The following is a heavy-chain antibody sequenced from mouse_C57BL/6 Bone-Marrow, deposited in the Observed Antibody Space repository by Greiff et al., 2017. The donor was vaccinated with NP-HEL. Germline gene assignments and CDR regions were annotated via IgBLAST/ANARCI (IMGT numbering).Heavy chain of an antibody. D-gene: IGHD4-1*01. V-gene: IGHV1-55*01. J-gene: IGHJ4*01. CDR2: IYPGSGST. CDR1: GYTFTSYW. CDR3: ARSNWDPPMDY. Sequence: QVQLQQPGAELVKPGASVKMSCKASGYTFTSYWITWVKQRPGQGLEWIGDIYPGSGSTNYNEKFKSKATLTVDTSSSTAYMQLSSLASEDSSVYYCARSNWDPPMDYWGQGTSVTVSS.